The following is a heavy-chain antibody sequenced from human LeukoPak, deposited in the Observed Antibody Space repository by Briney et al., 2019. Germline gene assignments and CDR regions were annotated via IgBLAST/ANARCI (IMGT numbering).Heavy chain of an antibody. Sequence: ASVKVSCKASGYTFTGYYMHWVRQAPGQGLEWMGRINPNSGGTNYAQKFQGRVTMTRDTSISTAYMELSRLSSADTAVYYCARSPQGEDWNDNWRQGTPGTVSS. CDR3: ARSPQGEDWNDN. D-gene: IGHD1-1*01. CDR1: GYTFTGYY. CDR2: INPNSGGT. V-gene: IGHV1-2*06. J-gene: IGHJ4*02.